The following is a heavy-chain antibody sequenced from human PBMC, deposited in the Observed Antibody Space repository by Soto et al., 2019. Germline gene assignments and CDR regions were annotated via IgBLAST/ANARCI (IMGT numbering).Heavy chain of an antibody. CDR1: GGSISSSSYY. D-gene: IGHD4-17*01. Sequence: ASETLSLTCTVSGGSISSSSYYWGWIRQPPGKGLEWIGSIYYSGSTYYNPSLKSRVTISVDTSKNQFSLKLSSVTAADTAVYYCARRKTTVTTHFDYWGQGTLVTVFS. CDR2: IYYSGST. J-gene: IGHJ4*02. CDR3: ARRKTTVTTHFDY. V-gene: IGHV4-39*01.